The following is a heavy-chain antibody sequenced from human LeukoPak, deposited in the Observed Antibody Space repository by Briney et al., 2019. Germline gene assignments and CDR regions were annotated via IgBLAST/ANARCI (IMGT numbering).Heavy chain of an antibody. CDR1: GGSISSHY. Sequence: PSGTLSLTCTVSGGSISSHYWSWIRQPPGKGLEWIGYIYYSGSTNYNPSLKSRVTISVDTSKNQFSLKLSSVTAADTAVYYCARMIVVVTVDAFDIWGQGTMVTVSS. D-gene: IGHD3-22*01. J-gene: IGHJ3*02. CDR2: IYYSGST. V-gene: IGHV4-59*11. CDR3: ARMIVVVTVDAFDI.